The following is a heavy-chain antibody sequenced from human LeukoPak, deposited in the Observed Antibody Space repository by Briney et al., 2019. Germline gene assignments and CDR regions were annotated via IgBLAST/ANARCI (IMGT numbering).Heavy chain of an antibody. CDR3: ARERRNLGWQHAFDI. Sequence: SETLSLTCTVSGGSISSYYWSWIRQPAGKGLEWIGRIYTSGSTYYNPSLKSRVTMSVDTSKNQFSLKLSSVTAADTAVYYCARERRNLGWQHAFDIWGQGTMVTVSS. CDR1: GGSISSYY. D-gene: IGHD5-24*01. V-gene: IGHV4-4*07. J-gene: IGHJ3*02. CDR2: IYTSGST.